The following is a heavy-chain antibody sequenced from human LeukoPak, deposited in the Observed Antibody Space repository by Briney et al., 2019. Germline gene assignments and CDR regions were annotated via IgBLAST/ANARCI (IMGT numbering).Heavy chain of an antibody. D-gene: IGHD6-6*01. Sequence: PGGSLRLSCAASGFTFSSYSMNWVRQAPGKGLEWVSYISSSSSTIYYADSVKGRFTISRDNAKNSLYLQMNSLRAEDTAVYYCASFARCSSSPLGGPFDYWGQGTLVTVSS. CDR1: GFTFSSYS. J-gene: IGHJ4*02. V-gene: IGHV3-48*01. CDR2: ISSSSSTI. CDR3: ASFARCSSSPLGGPFDY.